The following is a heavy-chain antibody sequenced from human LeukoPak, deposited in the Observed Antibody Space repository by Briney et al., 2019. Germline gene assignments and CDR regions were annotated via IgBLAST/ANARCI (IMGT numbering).Heavy chain of an antibody. D-gene: IGHD2-21*02. V-gene: IGHV3-53*01. CDR1: GFTVSSNY. CDR2: IYSGGGT. CDR3: ARAVTVVTAIHD. J-gene: IGHJ4*02. Sequence: PGGSLRLSCAASGFTVSSNYMTWVRQAPGKGLEWVSVIYSGGGTYYADSVKGRFTISRDNSKNTLYLQMNSLGGEDTAVYYCARAVTVVTAIHDWGQGTLVTVSS.